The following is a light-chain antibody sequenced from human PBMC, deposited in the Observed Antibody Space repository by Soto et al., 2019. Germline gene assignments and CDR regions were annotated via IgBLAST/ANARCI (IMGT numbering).Light chain of an antibody. CDR2: DVS. V-gene: IGKV3-15*01. CDR1: EGVGLK. Sequence: EIVMTQSPATLSVSPGETVTLSCRASEGVGLKLAWYQVKPGLPPRLLIYDVSTRATGLPARFSGSGAGIEFTLSISSLQSEDFATYYCQHYRDSPTFGQGTKVEIK. J-gene: IGKJ1*01. CDR3: QHYRDSPT.